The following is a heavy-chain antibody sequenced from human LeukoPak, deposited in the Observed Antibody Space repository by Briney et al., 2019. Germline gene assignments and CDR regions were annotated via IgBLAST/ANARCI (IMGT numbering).Heavy chain of an antibody. V-gene: IGHV4-39*01. J-gene: IGHJ4*02. CDR2: IYYSGST. D-gene: IGHD3-10*01. Sequence: PGGSLRLSCAGSGFTFSTYSIHWIRQPPGKGLEWIGSIYYSGSTYYNPSLKSRVTISVDTSKNQFSLKLNSVTATDTAVYYCARHYGPWGQGTLVTVSS. CDR3: ARHYGP. CDR1: GFTFSTYSIH.